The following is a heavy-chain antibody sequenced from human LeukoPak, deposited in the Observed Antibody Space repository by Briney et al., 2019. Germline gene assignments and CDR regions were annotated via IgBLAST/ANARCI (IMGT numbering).Heavy chain of an antibody. V-gene: IGHV4-4*09. CDR3: ARLSPAYYYYYYMDV. J-gene: IGHJ6*03. CDR1: GGSISSYY. CDR2: IYTSGST. Sequence: PSETLSLTCTVSGGSISSYYWSWIRQPPGKGLEWIGYIYTSGSTNYNPSLKSRVTISVDTSKNQFSLKLSSVTAADTAVYYCARLSPAYYYYYYMDVWGKGTTVTVSS.